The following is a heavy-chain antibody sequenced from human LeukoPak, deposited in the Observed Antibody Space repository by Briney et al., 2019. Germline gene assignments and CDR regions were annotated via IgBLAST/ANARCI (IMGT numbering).Heavy chain of an antibody. Sequence: PGGSLRLSCAASGFTFSSYAMSWVRQAPGKGLEWVAVIWSDGTNQYYADSVKGRFTIYRDDFQKRVFLQMNSLRVEDTALYYCAKDAQRGFDYSNSLQYWGQGALVTVSS. J-gene: IGHJ4*02. D-gene: IGHD4-11*01. CDR3: AKDAQRGFDYSNSLQY. CDR2: IWSDGTNQ. CDR1: GFTFSSYA. V-gene: IGHV3-33*06.